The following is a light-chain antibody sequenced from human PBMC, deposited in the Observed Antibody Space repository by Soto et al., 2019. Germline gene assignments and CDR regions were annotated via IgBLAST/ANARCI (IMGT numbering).Light chain of an antibody. CDR3: SSYTGSNTMV. J-gene: IGLJ2*01. CDR2: EVS. CDR1: SSDVGSYNY. V-gene: IGLV2-14*01. Sequence: QSVLTQPASVSGSPGQSITISCTGTSSDVGSYNYVSWYQQHPGKAPKLMIYEVSDRPSGISSRFSGSKSGNTASLTISGLQTEDEADYYCSSYTGSNTMVLGGGTQLTVL.